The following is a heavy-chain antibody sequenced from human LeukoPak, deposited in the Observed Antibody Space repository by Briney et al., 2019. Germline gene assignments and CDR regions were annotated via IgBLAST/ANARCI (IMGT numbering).Heavy chain of an antibody. CDR3: AKVEQWPLRHFDY. J-gene: IGHJ4*02. V-gene: IGHV3-23*01. D-gene: IGHD6-19*01. CDR2: ISGSGGST. Sequence: GGSLRLSCAASGFTFDDYAMHWVRQAPGKGLEWVSAISGSGGSTYYADSVKGRFTISRDNSKNTLYLQMNSLRAEDTAVYYCAKVEQWPLRHFDYWGQGTLVTVSS. CDR1: GFTFDDYA.